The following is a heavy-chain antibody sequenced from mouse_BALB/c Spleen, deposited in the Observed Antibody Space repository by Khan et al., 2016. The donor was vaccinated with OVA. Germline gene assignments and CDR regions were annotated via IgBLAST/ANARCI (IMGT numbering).Heavy chain of an antibody. Sequence: VQLKQSGPGLVKPSQSLSLTCTVTGYSITSDYAWNWIRQFPGNKLEWMGHISYSGNTKYNPSLKSRISVTRDTSKNQIFLQLNSVTAEDTATYYCARVYGGDFDYWGKGTTLTVSS. D-gene: IGHD2-10*02. J-gene: IGHJ2*01. V-gene: IGHV3-2*02. CDR3: ARVYGGDFDY. CDR1: GYSITSDYA. CDR2: ISYSGNT.